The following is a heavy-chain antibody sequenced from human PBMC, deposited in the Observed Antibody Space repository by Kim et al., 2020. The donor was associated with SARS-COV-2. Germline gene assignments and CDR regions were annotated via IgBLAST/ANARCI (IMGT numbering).Heavy chain of an antibody. CDR3: ARHQEYCSGAYCFLEAFDI. Sequence: SETLSLTCTVSNGSVSPYYWSWIRQPPGKGLEWIGNIHQSGTTHQNPSFRSRLIISLDASKNQFSLNLSSLTAADTAIYYCARHQEYCSGAYCFLEAFDIWGERTMASASS. J-gene: IGHJ3*02. CDR2: IHQSGTT. CDR1: NGSVSPYY. D-gene: IGHD2-15*01. V-gene: IGHV4-59*08.